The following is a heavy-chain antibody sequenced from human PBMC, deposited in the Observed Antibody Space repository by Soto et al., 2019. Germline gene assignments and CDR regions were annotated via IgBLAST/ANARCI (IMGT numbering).Heavy chain of an antibody. J-gene: IGHJ4*02. V-gene: IGHV1-46*01. CDR1: GYTFISYA. CDR3: ARGGGTLDY. Sequence: QVQLVQSGAEVKKSGASVKVSCKASGYTFISYAMYWVRQAPGQGLELMGIISPRDGTTTYAQNFQDRVTMTRDTSTRTVYMELSSLRSEDTAVYYCARGGGTLDYWGQGTLVTVSS. CDR2: ISPRDGTT.